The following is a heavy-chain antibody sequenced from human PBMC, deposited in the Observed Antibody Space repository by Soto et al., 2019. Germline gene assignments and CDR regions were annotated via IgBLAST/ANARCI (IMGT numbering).Heavy chain of an antibody. CDR2: ISSSSSTI. CDR1: GFTFSSYS. CDR3: ARDAAAGLPDY. D-gene: IGHD6-13*01. V-gene: IGHV3-48*04. J-gene: IGHJ4*02. Sequence: GGSLRLSCAASGFTFSSYSMNWVRQAPGKGLEGDSYISSSSSTIYYADSVKGRFTISRDNAKNSLYLQMNSLRAEDTAVYYCARDAAAGLPDYWGQGTLVNVSS.